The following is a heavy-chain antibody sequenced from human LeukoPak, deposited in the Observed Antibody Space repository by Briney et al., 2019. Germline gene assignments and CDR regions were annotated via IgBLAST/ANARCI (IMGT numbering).Heavy chain of an antibody. J-gene: IGHJ5*02. D-gene: IGHD1-26*01. CDR3: ARTLVGGTNWFDP. Sequence: PGGSLRLSCAASGFTSNTYAMHWVRQAPGKGLEWVANINRDGNEKYYVDSVRGRFTISRDNAKNSLYLQVNRLRAEDTAVYYCARTLVGGTNWFDPWGQGTLVTVSS. CDR2: INRDGNEK. CDR1: GFTSNTYA. V-gene: IGHV3-7*02.